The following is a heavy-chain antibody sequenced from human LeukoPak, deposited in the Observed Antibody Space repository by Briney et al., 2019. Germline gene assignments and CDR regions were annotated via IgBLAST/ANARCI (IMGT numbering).Heavy chain of an antibody. CDR3: ARARITGTTDS. CDR1: GGSFSGYY. D-gene: IGHD1-20*01. V-gene: IGHV4-34*01. CDR2: INHSGST. J-gene: IGHJ4*02. Sequence: PSETLSLTCAVYGGSFSGYYWSWIRQPPGKGLEWIGEINHSGSTNYNPSLKSRVTISVDTSKNQFSLKLSSVTAADTAVYYCARARITGTTDSWGQGTLVTVSS.